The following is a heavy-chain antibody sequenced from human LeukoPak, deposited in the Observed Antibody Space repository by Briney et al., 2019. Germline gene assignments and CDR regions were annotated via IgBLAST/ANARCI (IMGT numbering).Heavy chain of an antibody. Sequence: ASVKVSCKASGYTFSSYAMNWVRQAPGQGLEWMGWINTKTGNPTYAQGLTGRFVFSLDTSVSTAYLQISSLKAEDTAVYYCARGYSYGSPSEAYYFDYWGQGTLVTVSS. CDR2: INTKTGNP. CDR3: ARGYSYGSPSEAYYFDY. CDR1: GYTFSSYA. J-gene: IGHJ4*02. D-gene: IGHD5-18*01. V-gene: IGHV7-4-1*02.